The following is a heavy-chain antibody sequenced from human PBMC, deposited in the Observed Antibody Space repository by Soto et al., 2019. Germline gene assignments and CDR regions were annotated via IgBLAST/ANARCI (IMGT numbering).Heavy chain of an antibody. V-gene: IGHV3-23*01. Sequence: GALRLSCAASGFTFSSYTMNWVRQAPGKGLEWVSSISGTGGSTYYADYVKGRFTISRDNSKNTLYLQMNSLRAEDTAIYYCAKDAVIGVATDALHIWGQGTMVTVSS. CDR2: ISGTGGST. CDR3: AKDAVIGVATDALHI. D-gene: IGHD3-3*01. J-gene: IGHJ3*02. CDR1: GFTFSSYT.